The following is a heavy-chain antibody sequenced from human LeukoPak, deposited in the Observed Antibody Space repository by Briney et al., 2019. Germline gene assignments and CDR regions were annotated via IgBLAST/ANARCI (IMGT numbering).Heavy chain of an antibody. CDR2: IYYSGST. D-gene: IGHD3-10*01. CDR1: GGSISSSSYY. J-gene: IGHJ4*02. CDR3: ARVVYYGSGSSISYYFDY. Sequence: PSETLSLTCTVSGGSISSSSYYWGWIRQPPGKGLEWIGSIYYSGSTYYNPSLKSRVTISVDTSKNQFSLKLSSVTAADTAVYYCARVVYYGSGSSISYYFDYWGQGTLVTVSS. V-gene: IGHV4-39*01.